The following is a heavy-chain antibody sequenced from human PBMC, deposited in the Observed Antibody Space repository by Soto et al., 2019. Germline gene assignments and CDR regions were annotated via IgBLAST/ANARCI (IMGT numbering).Heavy chain of an antibody. D-gene: IGHD3-22*01. Sequence: TLSLTCTVSGGSISSSSYYWGWIRQPPGKGLEWIGSIYYSGSTYYNPSLKSRVTISVDTSKNQFSLKLSSMTAADTAVYYCARHTGLSFCDSTVLGAFDIWGQGTMVTVSS. V-gene: IGHV4-39*01. J-gene: IGHJ3*02. CDR1: GGSISSSSYY. CDR3: ARHTGLSFCDSTVLGAFDI. CDR2: IYYSGST.